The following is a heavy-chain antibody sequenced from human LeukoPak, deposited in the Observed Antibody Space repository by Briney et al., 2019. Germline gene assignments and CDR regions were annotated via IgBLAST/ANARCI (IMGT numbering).Heavy chain of an antibody. CDR3: ARRSRVRGELFWFDP. CDR2: IYYSGST. D-gene: IGHD3-10*01. CDR1: GGSVSSNSHY. Sequence: KTSETLSLTCTVSGGSVSSNSHYWGWIRQPPGMGLEWIGSIYYSGSTYYNPSLKSRVTISVDTSKNQFSLKLSSVTAADTAVFYCARRSRVRGELFWFDPWGQGTLVTVSS. V-gene: IGHV4-39*01. J-gene: IGHJ5*02.